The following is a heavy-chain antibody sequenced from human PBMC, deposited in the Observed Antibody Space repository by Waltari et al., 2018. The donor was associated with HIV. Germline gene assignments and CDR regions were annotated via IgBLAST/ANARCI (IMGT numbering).Heavy chain of an antibody. Sequence: QVQLVQSGAEVKKPGSSVKVSCKASGGTFSSYAISWVRQAPGQGLGWMGGIIPIFGTANYAQKFQGRVTITADESTSTAYMELSSLRSEDTAVYYCARGNCGGDCYLYYYYYGMDVWGQGTTVTVSS. CDR1: GGTFSSYA. D-gene: IGHD2-21*01. CDR3: ARGNCGGDCYLYYYYYGMDV. CDR2: IIPIFGTA. V-gene: IGHV1-69*01. J-gene: IGHJ6*02.